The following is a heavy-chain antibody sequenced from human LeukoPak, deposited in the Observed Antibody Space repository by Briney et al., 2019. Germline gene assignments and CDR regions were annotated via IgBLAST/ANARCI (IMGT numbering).Heavy chain of an antibody. J-gene: IGHJ5*02. D-gene: IGHD6-6*01. CDR3: ARVYSSSGFNWFDP. CDR2: INHSGST. V-gene: IGHV4-34*01. CDR1: GGSFSGYY. Sequence: SETLSLTCAVSGGSFSGYYWSWIRQPPGKGLEWIGEINHSGSTNYNPSLKSRVTISVDTSKNQFSLKLSSVTAADTAVYYCARVYSSSGFNWFDPWGQGTLVTVSS.